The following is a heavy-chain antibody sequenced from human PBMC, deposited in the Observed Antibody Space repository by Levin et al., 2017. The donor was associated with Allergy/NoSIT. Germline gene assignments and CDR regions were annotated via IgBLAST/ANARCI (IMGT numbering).Heavy chain of an antibody. CDR1: GGSISSYY. V-gene: IGHV4-59*01. CDR3: ARVLVGDEGYDAFDI. D-gene: IGHD3-16*01. J-gene: IGHJ3*02. CDR2: IYYSGST. Sequence: SETLSLTCTVSGGSISSYYWSWIRQPPGKGLEWIGYIYYSGSTNYNPSLKSRVTISVDTSKNQFSLKLSSVTAADTAVYYCARVLVGDEGYDAFDIWGQGTMVTVSS.